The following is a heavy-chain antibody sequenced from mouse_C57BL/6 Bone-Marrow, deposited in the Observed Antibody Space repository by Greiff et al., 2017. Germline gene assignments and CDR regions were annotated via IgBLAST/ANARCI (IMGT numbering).Heavy chain of an antibody. CDR2: IYPRSGNT. CDR1: GYTFTSYG. D-gene: IGHD1-1*01. J-gene: IGHJ1*03. Sequence: QVQLKQSGAELARPGASVKLSCKASGYTFTSYGISWVKQRTGQGLEWIGEIYPRSGNTYYNEKFKGKDTLTADKSSSTAYMELRSLTSEDSAVYFCAVTTVVANWYFDVWGTGTTVTVSS. CDR3: AVTTVVANWYFDV. V-gene: IGHV1-81*01.